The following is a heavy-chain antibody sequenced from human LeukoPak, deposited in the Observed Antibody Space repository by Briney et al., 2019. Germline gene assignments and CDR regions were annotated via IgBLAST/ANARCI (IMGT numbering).Heavy chain of an antibody. V-gene: IGHV3-74*01. CDR2: ISNEGSST. D-gene: IGHD5-12*01. CDR1: GFTLSSYW. CDR3: AKERKRQDIVATISY. J-gene: IGHJ4*02. Sequence: GGSLRLSCAASGFTLSSYWLHWVRQAPGEGLVWVSRISNEGSSTSYADSVKGRFTISGDSAKNTLYLQMNSLRAEDTAVYYCAKERKRQDIVATISYWGQGTLVTVSS.